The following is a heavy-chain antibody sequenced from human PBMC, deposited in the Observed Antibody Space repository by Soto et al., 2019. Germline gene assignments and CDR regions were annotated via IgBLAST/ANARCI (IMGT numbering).Heavy chain of an antibody. CDR3: DSSCYYLSDE. D-gene: IGHD3-22*01. J-gene: IGHJ4*02. CDR1: SSVFRCYF. V-gene: IGHV1-46*03. Sequence: SVKVGCKATSSVFRCYFSHWVRQVPAEGLEYVGTFNPTGGGTNYARKFQGRVTLTGDTSTSTAYMEVTSLTYDESAIYYYDSSCYYLSDEWGQGTLVTVSS. CDR2: FNPTGGGT.